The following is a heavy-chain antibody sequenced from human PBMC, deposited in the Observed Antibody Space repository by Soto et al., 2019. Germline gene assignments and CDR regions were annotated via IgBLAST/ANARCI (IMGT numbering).Heavy chain of an antibody. CDR1: GGSCSGYY. Sequence: LETLSLTCAVYGGSCSGYYWSWIRQPPGKGLEWIGEINHSGSTNYNPSLKSRVTISVDTSKNQFSLKLSSVTAADTAVYYCARRGTIFGVVIIRWFDPWGQGTLVTVSS. CDR3: ARRGTIFGVVIIRWFDP. J-gene: IGHJ5*02. D-gene: IGHD3-3*01. CDR2: INHSGST. V-gene: IGHV4-34*01.